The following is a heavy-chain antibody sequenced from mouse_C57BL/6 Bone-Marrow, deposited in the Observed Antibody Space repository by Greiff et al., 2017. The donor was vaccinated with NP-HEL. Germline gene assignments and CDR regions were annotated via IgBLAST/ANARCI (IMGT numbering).Heavy chain of an antibody. CDR1: GYTFTDYN. J-gene: IGHJ1*03. Sequence: VQLKESGPELVKPGASVKIPCKASGYTFTDYNMDWVKQSHGKSLEWIGDINPNNGGTIYNQKFKGKATLTVDKSSSTAYMELRSLTSEDTAVYYCAREYYGSSYWYFDVWGTGTTVTVSS. V-gene: IGHV1-18*01. CDR2: INPNNGGT. CDR3: AREYYGSSYWYFDV. D-gene: IGHD1-1*01.